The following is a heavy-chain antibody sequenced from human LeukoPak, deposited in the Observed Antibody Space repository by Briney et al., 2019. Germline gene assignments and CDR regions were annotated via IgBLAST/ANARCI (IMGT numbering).Heavy chain of an antibody. CDR3: VRDHYDFWSGYPNAYYYYYMDV. J-gene: IGHJ6*03. V-gene: IGHV3-11*04. CDR2: ISSSGSTI. CDR1: GFTFSDYY. Sequence: GGSLRLSCAASGFTFSDYYMSWIRQAPGKGLEWVSYISSSGSTIYYADSVKGRFTISRDNAKNSLYLQMNSLRAEDTAVCYCVRDHYDFWSGYPNAYYYYYMDVWGKGTTVTVSS. D-gene: IGHD3-3*01.